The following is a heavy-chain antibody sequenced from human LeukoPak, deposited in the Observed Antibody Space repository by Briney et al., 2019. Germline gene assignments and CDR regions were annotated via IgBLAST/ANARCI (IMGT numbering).Heavy chain of an antibody. Sequence: ASVKVSCKASGYPFSNYEINWVRQATGQGLEWMGWMNPNSGNTDYAQKFQGRVTITRNTSISTAYMELSGLRSEDTAVYYCARGRATVTTHWVDPWGQGTLVTVSS. V-gene: IGHV1-8*03. CDR2: MNPNSGNT. CDR1: GYPFSNYE. J-gene: IGHJ5*02. D-gene: IGHD4-11*01. CDR3: ARGRATVTTHWVDP.